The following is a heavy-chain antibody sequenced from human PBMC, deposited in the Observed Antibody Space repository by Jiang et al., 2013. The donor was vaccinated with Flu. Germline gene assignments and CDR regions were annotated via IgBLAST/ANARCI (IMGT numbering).Heavy chain of an antibody. D-gene: IGHD3-3*01. CDR1: GGSFSGYY. V-gene: IGHV4-34*01. J-gene: IGHJ4*02. CDR3: ARGLQKVRGTIFGLITTTFDY. CDR2: INQSGST. Sequence: SLTCAVYGGSFSGYYWSWIRQPPGKGLEWIGEINQSGSTNYNPSLKSRVAISVDSSKNQFSLKLSSMTAADTAMYYCARGLQKVRGTIFGLITTTFDYWGQGSLVTVSS.